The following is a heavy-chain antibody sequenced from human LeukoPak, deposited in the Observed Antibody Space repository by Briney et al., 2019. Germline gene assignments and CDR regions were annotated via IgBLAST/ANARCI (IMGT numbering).Heavy chain of an antibody. Sequence: ASVKVSCKASGYTFTSYGISWVRQAPGQGLEWMGWISAYNGNTNYAQKLQGRVTMTTDTSTSTAYMELRSLRSDDTAVYYCARSAMIVVVSGYYFDYWGQGTLVTVSS. CDR3: ARSAMIVVVSGYYFDY. V-gene: IGHV1-18*01. CDR2: ISAYNGNT. D-gene: IGHD3-22*01. CDR1: GYTFTSYG. J-gene: IGHJ4*02.